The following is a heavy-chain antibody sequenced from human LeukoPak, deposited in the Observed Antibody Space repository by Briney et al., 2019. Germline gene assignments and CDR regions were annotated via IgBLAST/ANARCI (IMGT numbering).Heavy chain of an antibody. CDR2: INDGNGNT. Sequence: ASVKVSCKASGYTFTSYAMNWVRQAPGQRLEWMGWINDGNGNTNYSQKFQGRVTITRDTSASTAYMELSSLRSEDTAVYYCARRGKVPIFWLDNWFDPWGQGTLVTVSS. CDR3: ARRGKVPIFWLDNWFDP. CDR1: GYTFTSYA. V-gene: IGHV1-3*01. D-gene: IGHD3-9*01. J-gene: IGHJ5*02.